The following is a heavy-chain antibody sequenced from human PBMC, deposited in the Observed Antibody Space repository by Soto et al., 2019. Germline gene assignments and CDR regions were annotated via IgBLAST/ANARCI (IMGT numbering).Heavy chain of an antibody. CDR2: ISSSSSTI. CDR3: AREGDFWSGYYSIMDV. J-gene: IGHJ6*03. V-gene: IGHV3-48*01. Sequence: EVQLVESGGGLVQPGGSLRLSCAASGFTFSSYSMNWVRQAPGKGLEWVSYISSSSSTIYYADSVKGRFTISRDNAKNSLYLQMNSLRAEDTAVYYCAREGDFWSGYYSIMDVWGKGTTVTVSS. CDR1: GFTFSSYS. D-gene: IGHD3-3*01.